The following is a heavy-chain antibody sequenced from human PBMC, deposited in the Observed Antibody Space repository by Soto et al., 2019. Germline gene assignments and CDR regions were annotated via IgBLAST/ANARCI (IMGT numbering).Heavy chain of an antibody. CDR1: GGSISSGGYY. Sequence: QVQLQESGPGLVKPSQTLSLTCTVSGGSISSGGYYWSWIRQHPGKGLEWIGYIYYSGSSHYNPSPKCRVTISVDTSKNPCSLKLSSVTAADRAVYYCARVLVGGYEYSFDYWGQGTLVTVSS. D-gene: IGHD5-12*01. CDR3: ARVLVGGYEYSFDY. CDR2: IYYSGSS. J-gene: IGHJ4*02. V-gene: IGHV4-31*03.